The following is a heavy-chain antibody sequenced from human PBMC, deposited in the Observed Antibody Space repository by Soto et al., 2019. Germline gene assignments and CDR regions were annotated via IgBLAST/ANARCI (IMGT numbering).Heavy chain of an antibody. CDR1: GGSFSPYC. CDR2: ISPSGVT. V-gene: IGHV4-34*01. CDR3: ARVQVRRGNGSGYLNGFDI. J-gene: IGHJ3*02. D-gene: IGHD3-3*01. Sequence: QVQLQQWGAGLLKSSETLSLTCAVSGGSFSPYCWTWIRQSPGKGLEWIGEISPSGVTQYGPSLKSRVTISVHTSKNQFSLNLNSVTAADTAVYYCARVQVRRGNGSGYLNGFDIWGQGTMVTVSS.